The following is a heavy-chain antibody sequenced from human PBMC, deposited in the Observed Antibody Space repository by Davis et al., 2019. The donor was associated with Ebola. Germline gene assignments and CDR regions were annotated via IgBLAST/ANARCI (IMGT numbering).Heavy chain of an antibody. V-gene: IGHV1-3*01. J-gene: IGHJ4*02. D-gene: IGHD3-3*01. Sequence: ASVKVSCKASGYTFSSYAMHWVRQAPGQRLEWMGWINAGNGNTKYSQRFQVRVTITRDTSASTAYMELSSLRSEDTAVYYCARDGYVTIFGVITPYYFDYWGQGTLVTVSS. CDR2: INAGNGNT. CDR3: ARDGYVTIFGVITPYYFDY. CDR1: GYTFSSYA.